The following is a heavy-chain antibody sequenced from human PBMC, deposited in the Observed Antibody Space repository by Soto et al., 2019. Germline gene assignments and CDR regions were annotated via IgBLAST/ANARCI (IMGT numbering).Heavy chain of an antibody. CDR3: ANTWVGAFEH. J-gene: IGHJ4*02. D-gene: IGHD1-26*01. CDR2: ITGSSSYT. Sequence: QVQLVESGGDLGKPGGSLRLSCAASCFTFSDYYMSWIRQAPGKGLEWVSYITGSSSYTNYADSVKGRFTISRDNAKNSLYLQMNSLRAEDTAVYSCANTWVGAFEHWGQGTLVTVSS. V-gene: IGHV3-11*05. CDR1: CFTFSDYY.